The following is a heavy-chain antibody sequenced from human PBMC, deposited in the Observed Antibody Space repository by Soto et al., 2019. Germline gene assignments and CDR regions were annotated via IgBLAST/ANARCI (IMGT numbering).Heavy chain of an antibody. CDR1: GFTFSSYG. V-gene: IGHV3-30*18. D-gene: IGHD6-13*01. CDR3: AKGGGSSWYRRYYYYGMDV. J-gene: IGHJ6*02. Sequence: GGSLRLSCAASGFTFSSYGMHWVRQAPGKGLEWVAVISYDGSNKYYADSVKGRFTISRDNSKNTLYLQMNSLRAEDKAVYYCAKGGGSSWYRRYYYYGMDVWGQGTTVTVSS. CDR2: ISYDGSNK.